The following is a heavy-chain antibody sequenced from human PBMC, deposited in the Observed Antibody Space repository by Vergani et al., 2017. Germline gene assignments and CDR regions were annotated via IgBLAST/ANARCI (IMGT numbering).Heavy chain of an antibody. CDR3: EKDAKSGWYGGAYFDY. CDR1: GFTFDDYT. CDR2: ISWDGGST. D-gene: IGHD6-19*01. J-gene: IGHJ4*02. Sequence: EVQLVESGGVVVQPGGSLRLSCAASGFTFDDYTMHWVRQAPGKGLEWVSLISWDGGSTYYADSVKGRFTISRDNSKNSLYLQMNSLRTEDTALYYGEKDAKSGWYGGAYFDYWGQGTLVTVSS. V-gene: IGHV3-43*01.